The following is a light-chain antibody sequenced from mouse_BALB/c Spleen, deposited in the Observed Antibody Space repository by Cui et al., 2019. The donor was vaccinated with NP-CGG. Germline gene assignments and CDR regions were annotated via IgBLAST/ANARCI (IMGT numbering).Light chain of an antibody. J-gene: IGLJ1*01. V-gene: IGLV1*01. CDR2: GTN. CDR3: ALWYSNHWV. Sequence: AVVNQETAITTSPGETVTLTCRSSTGAVTTYNYANWVQEKPDHLFTGLIGGTNNRAPGVPARFSGSLIGDKAALTITGAQTEDEAIYFCALWYSNHWVFGGGTKLTVL. CDR1: TGAVTTYNY.